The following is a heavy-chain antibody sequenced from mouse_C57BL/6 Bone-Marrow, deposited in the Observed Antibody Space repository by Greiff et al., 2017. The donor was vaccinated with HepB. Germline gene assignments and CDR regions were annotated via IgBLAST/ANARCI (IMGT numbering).Heavy chain of an antibody. J-gene: IGHJ4*01. Sequence: EVQLQQSGAELVKPGASVKLSCTASGFNIKDYYMHWVKQRTEQGLEWIGRIDPEDGETTYAPKFQGKATITADTSSNTAYLQRSSLTSEDTAVYYCARPQTGAWGYAMDYWGQGTSVTVSS. V-gene: IGHV14-2*01. CDR2: IDPEDGET. D-gene: IGHD4-1*01. CDR3: ARPQTGAWGYAMDY. CDR1: GFNIKDYY.